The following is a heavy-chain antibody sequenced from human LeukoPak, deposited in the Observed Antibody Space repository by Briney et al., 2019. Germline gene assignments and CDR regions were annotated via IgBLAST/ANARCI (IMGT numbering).Heavy chain of an antibody. CDR2: INHSGST. V-gene: IGHV4-34*01. J-gene: IGHJ6*04. CDR1: GGSFSGYY. D-gene: IGHD4-17*01. CDR3: ARDLDTTVTMKGMDV. Sequence: SETLSLTCAVYGGSFSGYYWSWIRQPPGKGLEWIGEINHSGSTNYNPSLKSRVTISIDTSKNQFSLRLTSVTAADTAVYYCARDLDTTVTMKGMDVWGKGTTVTVSS.